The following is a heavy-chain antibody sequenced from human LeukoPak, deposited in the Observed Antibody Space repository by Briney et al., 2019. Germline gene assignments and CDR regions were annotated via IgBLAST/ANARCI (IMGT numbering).Heavy chain of an antibody. CDR1: GFTFSSNS. J-gene: IGHJ4*02. D-gene: IGHD1-26*01. Sequence: GGSLRLSCTVSGFTFSSNSMSWVRQAPGKGLEWVSFIYSDNTHYSDSVKGRFTISRDNAKHSLYLQMNSLRAEDTAVYYCARDLQVGALYFFDYWGQGTLVTVSS. CDR3: ARDLQVGALYFFDY. V-gene: IGHV3-53*01. CDR2: IYSDNT.